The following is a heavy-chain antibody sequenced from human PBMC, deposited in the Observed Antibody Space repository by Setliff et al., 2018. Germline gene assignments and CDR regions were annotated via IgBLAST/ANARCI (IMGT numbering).Heavy chain of an antibody. J-gene: IGHJ4*02. CDR2: ISSSSSTI. CDR1: RFTFSNYW. Sequence: SLRLSCAASRFTFSNYWMSWVRQAPGKGLEWVSYISSSSSTIYYADSVKGRLTISRDNSKNSVFLQMNSLRVEDTAVYYCARVHYETSTYSPTLFDHWGQGALVTVSS. D-gene: IGHD3-22*01. V-gene: IGHV3-11*01. CDR3: ARVHYETSTYSPTLFDH.